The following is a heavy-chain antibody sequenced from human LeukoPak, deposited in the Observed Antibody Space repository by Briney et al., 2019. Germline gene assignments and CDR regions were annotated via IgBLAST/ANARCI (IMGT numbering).Heavy chain of an antibody. CDR1: GGTFSSYA. Sequence: ASVKVSCKASGGTFSSYAISWVRQAPGQGLEWMGIINPSGGSTSYAQKFQGRVTMTRDTSTSTVYMELSSLKTEDTAVYYCMSEWDYYDTSGYPNRVGYWGQGTLVTVSS. V-gene: IGHV1-46*01. CDR2: INPSGGST. J-gene: IGHJ4*02. D-gene: IGHD3-22*01. CDR3: MSEWDYYDTSGYPNRVGY.